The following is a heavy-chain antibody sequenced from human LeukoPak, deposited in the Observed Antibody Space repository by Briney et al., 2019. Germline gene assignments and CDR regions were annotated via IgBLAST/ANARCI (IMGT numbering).Heavy chain of an antibody. Sequence: GGSLRLSCAASGFTFSNYWMSWVRQAPGKGLEWVANIKQDGSEKYYVDSVKGRFTISRDSAKNSLYLQMNSLRAEDTAVYYCATLVATTQFAYWGQGTLVTVSS. V-gene: IGHV3-7*01. CDR1: GFTFSNYW. CDR2: IKQDGSEK. CDR3: ATLVATTQFAY. D-gene: IGHD5-12*01. J-gene: IGHJ4*02.